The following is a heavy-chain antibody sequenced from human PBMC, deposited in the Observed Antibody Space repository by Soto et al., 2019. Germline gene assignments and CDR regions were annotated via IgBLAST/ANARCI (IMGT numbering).Heavy chain of an antibody. D-gene: IGHD2-2*01. CDR1: GGSFSGYY. CDR3: AGYCSSTSCYASY. J-gene: IGHJ4*02. CDR2: INHSGST. Sequence: QVQLQQWGAGLLKPSETLSLTCAVYGGSFSGYYWSWIRQPPGQGLEWIGEINHSGSTNYNPSLKSRATISVDTSKNQFSLKLTSVTAADTAVYYCAGYCSSTSCYASYWGQGTLVTVSS. V-gene: IGHV4-34*01.